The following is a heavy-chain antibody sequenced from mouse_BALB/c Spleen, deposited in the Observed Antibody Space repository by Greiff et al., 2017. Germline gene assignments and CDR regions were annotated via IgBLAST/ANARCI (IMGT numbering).Heavy chain of an antibody. CDR2: IYWDDDK. D-gene: IGHD2-1*01. CDR3: ARRALYGNWYFDV. V-gene: IGHV8-12*01. Sequence: QVTLKESGPGILQPSQTLSLTCSFSGFSLSTSGMGVSWIRQPSGKGLEWLAHIYWDDDKRYNPSLKSRLTISKDTSRNQVFLKITSVDTADTATYYCARRALYGNWYFDVWGAGTTVTVSS. CDR1: GFSLSTSGMG. J-gene: IGHJ1*01.